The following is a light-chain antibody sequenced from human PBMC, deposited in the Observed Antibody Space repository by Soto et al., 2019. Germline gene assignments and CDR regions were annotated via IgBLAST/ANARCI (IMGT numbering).Light chain of an antibody. J-gene: IGKJ2*01. CDR1: GRVGSS. Sequence: DIHLTQSPSSLSASVGDRVTMTCRASGRVGSSLAWYQKKAGEAPKLLFHGASTAAPDVPLRFSASGSGTEFTLVIDSLQAGDCGTFYCQQYAAYSTFGRGTRLEI. V-gene: IGKV1-5*01. CDR3: QQYAAYST. CDR2: GAS.